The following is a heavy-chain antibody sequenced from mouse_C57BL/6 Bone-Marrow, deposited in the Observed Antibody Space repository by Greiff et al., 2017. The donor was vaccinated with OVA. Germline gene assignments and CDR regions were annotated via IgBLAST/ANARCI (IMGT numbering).Heavy chain of an antibody. D-gene: IGHD4-1*01. CDR3: ARDGLGYFDV. V-gene: IGHV7-1*01. J-gene: IGHJ1*03. CDR2: SRNKANDYTT. Sequence: EVQLVESGGGLVQSGRSLRLSCATSGFTFSDFYMEWVRQAPGKGLEWIAASRNKANDYTTEYSASVKGRFIVSRDTSQSILYLQMNALRAEDTAIYYCARDGLGYFDVWGTGTTVTVSS. CDR1: GFTFSDFY.